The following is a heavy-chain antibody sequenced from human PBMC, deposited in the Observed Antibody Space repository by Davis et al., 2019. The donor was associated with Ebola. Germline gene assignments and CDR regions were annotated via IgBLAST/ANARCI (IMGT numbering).Heavy chain of an antibody. D-gene: IGHD5-24*01. CDR2: ISSGGHDT. Sequence: GGSLRLSCEVSGFTFSTHGMDWVRQAPGKGLEWIAFISSGGHDTYYADSVRGRFTISRDNAKNLLYLQLNSLRDEDTALYYCAKDAEDGSGNWFFDFRGRGALVTVSS. V-gene: IGHV3-48*02. CDR3: AKDAEDGSGNWFFDF. CDR1: GFTFSTHG. J-gene: IGHJ2*01.